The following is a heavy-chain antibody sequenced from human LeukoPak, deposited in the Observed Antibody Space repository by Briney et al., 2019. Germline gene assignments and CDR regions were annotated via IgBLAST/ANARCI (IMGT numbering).Heavy chain of an antibody. D-gene: IGHD1-1*01. CDR3: ARDYLPLDYWDY. CDR2: ISSSSYI. V-gene: IGHV3-21*01. CDR1: GFTFSSYS. Sequence: PGGSLRLSCAASGFTFSSYSMNWVRQAPGKGLEWVSFISSSSYIYYADSVKGRFTISRDNAKNSLYLQMNSLRAEDTAVYYCARDYLPLDYWDYWGQGTLVTVSS. J-gene: IGHJ4*02.